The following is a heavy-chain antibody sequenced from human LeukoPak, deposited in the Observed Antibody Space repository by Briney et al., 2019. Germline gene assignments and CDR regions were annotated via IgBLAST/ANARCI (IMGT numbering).Heavy chain of an antibody. CDR3: IRSVYDGSGYYRVLEY. J-gene: IGHJ4*02. V-gene: IGHV3-74*01. CDR1: GFTFSSYW. CDR2: INSDGSST. D-gene: IGHD3-22*01. Sequence: GGSLRLSCAASGFTFSSYWMHWVRHAPGKGLVWVSRINSDGSSTNYADSVKGRLTISRDNAKNTLYLHMNSLRAEDTAVYYCIRSVYDGSGYYRVLEYWGQGTLVTVSS.